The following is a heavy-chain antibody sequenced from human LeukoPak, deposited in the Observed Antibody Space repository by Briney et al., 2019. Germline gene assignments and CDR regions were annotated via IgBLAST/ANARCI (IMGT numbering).Heavy chain of an antibody. CDR3: AKIDARGPYYFDY. CDR1: GFTFSSYA. J-gene: IGHJ4*02. CDR2: ISGSGGST. V-gene: IGHV3-23*01. Sequence: GGSLRLSCAASGFTFSSYAMSCIRQAPGKGLEWVSAISGSGGSTYYADSVRGRFTISRDNSKNTLYLQMNSLRAEDTAVYYCAKIDARGPYYFDYWGQGTLVTVSS.